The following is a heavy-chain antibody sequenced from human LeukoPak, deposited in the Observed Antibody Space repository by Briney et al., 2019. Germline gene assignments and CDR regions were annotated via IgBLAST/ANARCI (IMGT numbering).Heavy chain of an antibody. J-gene: IGHJ3*01. CDR2: IKGEGSEK. CDR3: ARDLDSYRGNYYYDALDL. D-gene: IGHD5-18*01. V-gene: IGHV3-7*01. Sequence: GGSLRLSCEASGFMFSTYWMTWVRQAPGKGLEWVANIKGEGSEKNYVDSVKGRFSISRDNAKSSMFLQMNSLRAEDTAVYYCARDLDSYRGNYYYDALDLWGQGTKVTVSS. CDR1: GFMFSTYW.